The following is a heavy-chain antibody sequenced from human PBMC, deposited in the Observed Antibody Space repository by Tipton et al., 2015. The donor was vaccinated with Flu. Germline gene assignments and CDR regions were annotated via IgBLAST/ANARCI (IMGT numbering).Heavy chain of an antibody. J-gene: IGHJ4*02. CDR1: GFRFDDYA. CDR3: AKVIPEKVAGLDY. Sequence: GSLRLSCAASGFRFDDYAMYWVRQAPGKGLEWVASIRYDGSKEYYADSVKGRFTISRDNVKNTLYLQMNSLRAEDTAIYYCAKVIPEKVAGLDYWGQGTLVTVSS. D-gene: IGHD6-19*01. V-gene: IGHV3-30*02. CDR2: IRYDGSKE.